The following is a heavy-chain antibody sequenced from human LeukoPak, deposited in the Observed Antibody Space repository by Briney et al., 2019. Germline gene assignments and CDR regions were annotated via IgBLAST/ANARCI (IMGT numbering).Heavy chain of an antibody. CDR2: MSGSGDST. J-gene: IGHJ6*03. CDR3: AKRHCRGGTCYSDSYYLDV. V-gene: IGHV3-23*01. D-gene: IGHD2-15*01. Sequence: GGSLRLSCAASGFTFSNHAMSWVRQAPGKGLEWVSAMSGSGDSTYYADSVKGRFTISGDNSKSTLILQMNNLRVEDTALYYCAKRHCRGGTCYSDSYYLDVWGKGTTVTVSS. CDR1: GFTFSNHA.